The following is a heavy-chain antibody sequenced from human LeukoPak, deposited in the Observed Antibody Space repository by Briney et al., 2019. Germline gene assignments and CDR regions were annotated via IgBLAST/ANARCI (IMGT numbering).Heavy chain of an antibody. CDR3: ASSNCSGGSCYSGY. V-gene: IGHV4-34*01. Sequence: PSETPSLTCAVYGGSFSGYYWSWIRQPPGKGLEWIGEINHSGSTNYNPSLKSRVTISVDTSKNQFSLKLSSVTAADTAVYYCASSNCSGGSCYSGYWGQGTLVTVSS. CDR2: INHSGST. J-gene: IGHJ4*02. D-gene: IGHD2-15*01. CDR1: GGSFSGYY.